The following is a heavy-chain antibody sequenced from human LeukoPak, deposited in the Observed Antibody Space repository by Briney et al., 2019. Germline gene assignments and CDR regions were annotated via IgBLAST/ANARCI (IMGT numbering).Heavy chain of an antibody. V-gene: IGHV4-59*01. J-gene: IGHJ3*02. D-gene: IGHD3-10*01. CDR2: IYYSGST. CDR1: GGSISPYY. CDR3: AREILLWFGDQWGAFDI. Sequence: SETLSLTCTVSGGSISPYYWSWIRQPPGKGLEWIGYIYYSGSTNYNPSLKSRVTISVDTSKNQFSLKLSSVTAADTAVYYCAREILLWFGDQWGAFDIWGQGTMVTVSS.